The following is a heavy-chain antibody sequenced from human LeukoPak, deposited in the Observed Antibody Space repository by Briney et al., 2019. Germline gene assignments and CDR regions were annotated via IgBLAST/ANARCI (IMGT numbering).Heavy chain of an antibody. J-gene: IGHJ6*04. D-gene: IGHD6-6*01. CDR3: ARHEYHGYSSSSDLGALDV. V-gene: IGHV4-59*08. CDR2: IYYSGST. Sequence: SETLSLTCTVSGGSISSYYWSWIRQPPGKGLEWIGYIYYSGSTNYNPSLKSRVTISVDTSKNQFSLKLSSVTAADTAVYYCARHEYHGYSSSSDLGALDVWGKGTTVTVSS. CDR1: GGSISSYY.